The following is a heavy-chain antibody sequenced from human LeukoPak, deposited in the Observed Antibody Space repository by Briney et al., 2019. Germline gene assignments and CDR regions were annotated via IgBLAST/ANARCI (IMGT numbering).Heavy chain of an antibody. CDR2: IYYSGST. D-gene: IGHD6-13*01. CDR3: ARDTTTYSSSWPDAFDI. Sequence: SETLSLTCTVSGGSISSYYWSWIRQPPGKGLEWIGYIYYSGSTNYNPSLTSRVTISVDTSKNQFSLKLSSVTAADTAVYYCARDTTTYSSSWPDAFDIWGQGTMVTVSS. CDR1: GGSISSYY. J-gene: IGHJ3*02. V-gene: IGHV4-59*01.